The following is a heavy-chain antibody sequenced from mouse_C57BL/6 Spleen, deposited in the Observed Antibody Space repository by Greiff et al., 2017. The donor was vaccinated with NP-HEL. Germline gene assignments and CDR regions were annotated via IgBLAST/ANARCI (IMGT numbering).Heavy chain of an antibody. Sequence: QVQLQQSGAELVRPGASVKLSCKASGYTFTDYYINWVKQRPGQGLEWIARIYPGSGNTYYNEKFKGKATLTAEKSSSTAYMQLSSLTSEDSAVYFCARDYDGYSAWFAYWGQGTLVTVSA. CDR2: IYPGSGNT. V-gene: IGHV1-76*01. J-gene: IGHJ3*01. CDR3: ARDYDGYSAWFAY. D-gene: IGHD2-3*01. CDR1: GYTFTDYY.